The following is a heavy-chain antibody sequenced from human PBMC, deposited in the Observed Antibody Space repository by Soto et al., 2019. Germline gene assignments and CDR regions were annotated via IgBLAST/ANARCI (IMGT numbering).Heavy chain of an antibody. D-gene: IGHD1-26*01. CDR2: IYTSGST. V-gene: IGHV4-4*07. Sequence: QVQLQESGPGLVKPSETLSLTCTVSGASISSSYWSWIRQPAGKGLEWIGRIYTSGSTNYNPSLKSRPSMSGDTSRNQFSLKLTSVTDADTAFYYCVRDKGGSYADAFDIWGQGTMVTVSS. J-gene: IGHJ3*02. CDR1: GASISSSY. CDR3: VRDKGGSYADAFDI.